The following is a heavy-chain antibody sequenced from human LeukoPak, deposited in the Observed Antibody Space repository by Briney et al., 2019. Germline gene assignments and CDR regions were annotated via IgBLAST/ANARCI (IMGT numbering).Heavy chain of an antibody. CDR2: IKPKTDGGTT. CDR1: GFTFSNAW. CDR3: TTDLAYYDSRGHPPGD. Sequence: GGSLRLSCAASGFTFSNAWMSWVRQAPGKGLEWVGRIKPKTDGGTTDYAAPVKGRFTISRDDSKNTLYLQMNSLKTEDTAVHYCTTDLAYYDSRGHPPGDWGQGTLVTVSS. J-gene: IGHJ4*02. D-gene: IGHD3-22*01. V-gene: IGHV3-15*01.